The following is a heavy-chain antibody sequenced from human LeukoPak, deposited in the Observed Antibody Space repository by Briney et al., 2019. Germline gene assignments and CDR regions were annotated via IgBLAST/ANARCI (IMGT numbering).Heavy chain of an antibody. D-gene: IGHD3-22*01. CDR3: AIMHPYYDGSGYWVR. V-gene: IGHV3-23*01. Sequence: PGGSLRLSCAASGFTFSSYAMSWVRQAPGKGLEWVSGISTSGGSSSYADSVKGRFTISRDNPRNTLYMQMNSLRAEDTALYYCAIMHPYYDGSGYWVRWGQGTLVTVSS. J-gene: IGHJ4*02. CDR1: GFTFSSYA. CDR2: ISTSGGSS.